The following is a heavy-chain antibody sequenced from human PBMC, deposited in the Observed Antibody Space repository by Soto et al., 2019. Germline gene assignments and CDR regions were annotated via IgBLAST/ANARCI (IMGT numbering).Heavy chain of an antibody. CDR3: AITIYVNGSSCYSRHYYGMDV. V-gene: IGHV1-69*06. D-gene: IGHD2-21*01. J-gene: IGHJ6*02. CDR1: GGTFSKYS. CDR2: ITPFVDTS. Sequence: QVRLVQSGAEVKKPGSSVKVSCKVSGGTFSKYSLSWVRQTPGQGLEWMGGITPFVDTSNYAQRFLGRVTITADKSTKTALLEVRGMRSEETALYFCAITIYVNGSSCYSRHYYGMDVWGQGTTVTVSS.